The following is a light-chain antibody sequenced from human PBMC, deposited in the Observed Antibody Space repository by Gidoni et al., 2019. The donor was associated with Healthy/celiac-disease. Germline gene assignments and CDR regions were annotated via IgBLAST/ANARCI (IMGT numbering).Light chain of an antibody. CDR3: QQSYSTLCT. CDR1: QSISSY. J-gene: IGKJ2*02. Sequence: DIQMTQSPSSLSASVGDRVTIKCRASQSISSYLNWYQQKPGKDPKLLIYSASSLHSGVPSWFSGSGSGTDFTLTISSLQPEDFATYYCQQSYSTLCTFGQXTKLEIK. CDR2: SAS. V-gene: IGKV1-39*01.